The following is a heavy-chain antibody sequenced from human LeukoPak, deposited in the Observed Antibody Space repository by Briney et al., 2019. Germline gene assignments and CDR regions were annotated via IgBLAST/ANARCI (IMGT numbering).Heavy chain of an antibody. Sequence: ASVKVSCKASGYTFTGYYMHWVRQAPGQGLEWMGRINPNSGGTNYAQKFQGRVTMTSDTSISTAYMELSRLRSDDTAVYYCAREAGYNWNDDLDYWGQGTLVTVSS. CDR1: GYTFTGYY. D-gene: IGHD1-1*01. J-gene: IGHJ4*02. CDR3: AREAGYNWNDDLDY. V-gene: IGHV1-2*06. CDR2: INPNSGGT.